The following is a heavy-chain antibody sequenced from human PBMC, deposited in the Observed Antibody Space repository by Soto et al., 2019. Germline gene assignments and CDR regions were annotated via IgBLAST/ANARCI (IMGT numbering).Heavy chain of an antibody. CDR3: ARDRVLLWFGEPPGPNWFDP. D-gene: IGHD3-10*01. J-gene: IGHJ5*02. Sequence: ASVTVSCKASGYTFTSYAMHWVRQAPGQRLEWMGWINAGNGNTKYSQKLQGRVTMTTDTSTSTAYMELRSLRSDDTAVYYCARDRVLLWFGEPPGPNWFDPWGQGTLVTVSS. V-gene: IGHV1-3*01. CDR2: INAGNGNT. CDR1: GYTFTSYA.